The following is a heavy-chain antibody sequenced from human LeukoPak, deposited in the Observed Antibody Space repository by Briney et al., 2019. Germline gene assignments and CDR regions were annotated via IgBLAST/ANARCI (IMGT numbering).Heavy chain of an antibody. J-gene: IGHJ5*02. CDR3: AREPHTTYYYDSSGENWFDP. Sequence: GGSLRLSCAASGFTFSDHYVDWVRQAPGKGLEWVGRTRNKANSYTTEYAASVKGRFTISRDDSKNSLYLQMNSLKTEDTAVYYCAREPHTTYYYDSSGENWFDPWGQGTLVTVSS. CDR2: TRNKANSYTT. D-gene: IGHD3-22*01. CDR1: GFTFSDHY. V-gene: IGHV3-72*01.